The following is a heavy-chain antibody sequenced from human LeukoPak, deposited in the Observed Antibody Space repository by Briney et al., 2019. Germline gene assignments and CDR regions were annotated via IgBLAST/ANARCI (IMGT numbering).Heavy chain of an antibody. V-gene: IGHV1-3*01. J-gene: IGHJ5*02. Sequence: GASVKVSCKASGYTFTSYAMHWVRQAPGQRLEWMGWINAGNGNTKYSQKFQGRVTITRDTSASTAYMELSSLRSEDTAVYYCARDVRGVTTLPFDPWGRGTLVTVSS. CDR2: INAGNGNT. D-gene: IGHD3-10*01. CDR3: ARDVRGVTTLPFDP. CDR1: GYTFTSYA.